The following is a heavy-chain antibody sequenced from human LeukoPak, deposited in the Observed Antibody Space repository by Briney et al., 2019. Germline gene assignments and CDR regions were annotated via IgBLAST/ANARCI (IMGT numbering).Heavy chain of an antibody. V-gene: IGHV3-11*01. J-gene: IGHJ5*02. CDR3: ARLTTGTPYWFDP. D-gene: IGHD1-1*01. Sequence: PGGSLRLSCAASGFTFSSYAMSWIRQAPGKGLEWVSYISSSGSTIYYADSVKGRFTISRDNAKNSLYLQMNSLRAEDTAVYYCARLTTGTPYWFDPWGQGTLVTVSS. CDR2: ISSSGSTI. CDR1: GFTFSSYA.